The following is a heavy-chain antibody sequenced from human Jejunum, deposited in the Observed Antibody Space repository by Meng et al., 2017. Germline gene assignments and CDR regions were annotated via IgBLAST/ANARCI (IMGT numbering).Heavy chain of an antibody. CDR2: ITNDGTGT. CDR1: GFSFSSYS. V-gene: IGHV3-74*01. Sequence: VPLVGSGGGLVQPGGSLRLSCAASGFSFSSYSMFWFRQPPGKGLLSVSRITNDGTGTLYADSVKGRFTISRDNAKNTLYLQMNSLRAEDTAIYFCVCGGLTGYWGQGALVTVSS. J-gene: IGHJ4*02. CDR3: VCGGLTGY. D-gene: IGHD2-15*01.